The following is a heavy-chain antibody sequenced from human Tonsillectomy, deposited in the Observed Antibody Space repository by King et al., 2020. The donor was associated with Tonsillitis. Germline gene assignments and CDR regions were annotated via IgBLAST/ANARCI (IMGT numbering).Heavy chain of an antibody. J-gene: IGHJ4*02. CDR2: ISGSGGHT. CDR1: GFTFSSYA. D-gene: IGHD3-16*01. CDR3: AKNTRYGALGSIDY. Sequence: VQLVESGGGLVQPGGSLRLSCAASGFTFSSYAMSWVRQAPVKGLEWVSLISGSGGHTYYADSVKGRFTISRDNSKTTLYLQMHSPSAEDTATCYCAKNTRYGALGSIDYWGQGTLVTVSS. V-gene: IGHV3-23*04.